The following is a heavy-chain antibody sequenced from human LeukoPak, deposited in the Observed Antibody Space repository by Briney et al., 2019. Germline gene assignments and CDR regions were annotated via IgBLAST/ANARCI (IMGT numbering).Heavy chain of an antibody. CDR3: ARAYYDYVWGTYRLNWFDP. J-gene: IGHJ5*02. CDR2: INHSGST. V-gene: IGHV4-34*01. Sequence: SETLSLTCGVYGGSFSGYYWSWIRQPPGKGLECIGEINHSGSTNYNPSLKSRVTISVDTSKNQFSLRLGSVTAADTAVYYCARAYYDYVWGTYRLNWFDPWGQGTLVTVSS. CDR1: GGSFSGYY. D-gene: IGHD3-16*02.